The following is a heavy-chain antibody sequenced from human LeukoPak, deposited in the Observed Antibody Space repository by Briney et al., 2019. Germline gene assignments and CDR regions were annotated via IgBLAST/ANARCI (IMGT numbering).Heavy chain of an antibody. CDR2: IRYDGSNK. CDR3: AKDPTRVPGAFDI. D-gene: IGHD3-10*01. V-gene: IGHV3-30*02. Sequence: PGGAPRISRAASGFTLSSYGMHWGRQAPGKGLGGGAFIRYDGSNKYYADSVKGRFTISRDNSKNTLYLQMNSLRAEDTAVYYCAKDPTRVPGAFDIWGQGTMVTVSS. J-gene: IGHJ3*02. CDR1: GFTLSSYG.